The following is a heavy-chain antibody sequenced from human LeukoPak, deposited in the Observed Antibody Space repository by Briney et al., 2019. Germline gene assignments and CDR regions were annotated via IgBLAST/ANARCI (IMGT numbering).Heavy chain of an antibody. D-gene: IGHD7-27*01. Sequence: SQTLSLTCAISGDSASSNSAAWNWIRHSPSSGLEWLGRTYYRSKRSTDYAVSLKSRITINTDTSKNQFSLQLISVTPEDTAVYYCARLENWAFDYWGQGTLITVSS. CDR2: TYYRSKRST. CDR1: GDSASSNSAA. CDR3: ARLENWAFDY. V-gene: IGHV6-1*01. J-gene: IGHJ4*02.